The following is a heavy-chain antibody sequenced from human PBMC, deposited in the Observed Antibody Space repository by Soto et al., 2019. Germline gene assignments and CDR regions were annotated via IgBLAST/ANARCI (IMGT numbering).Heavy chain of an antibody. D-gene: IGHD1-26*01. CDR3: GRGGGSYLFGY. CDR2: ISYDGSNK. J-gene: IGHJ4*02. V-gene: IGHV3-30-3*01. CDR1: GFTFSSYA. Sequence: QVQLVESGGGVVQPGRSLRLSCAASGFTFSSYAMHWVRQAPGKGLEWVAVISYDGSNKYYADSVKGRFTVSRDNSKNTLYLAMNSLRAEDTAVYYLGRGGGSYLFGYWGQGTLVTVSS.